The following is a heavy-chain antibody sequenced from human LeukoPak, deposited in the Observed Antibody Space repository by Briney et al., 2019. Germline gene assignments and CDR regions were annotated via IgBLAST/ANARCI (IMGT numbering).Heavy chain of an antibody. CDR1: GFTFSSYA. V-gene: IGHV3-23*01. CDR2: ISGSGGST. CDR3: AKDPQQWLVQGFDP. Sequence: GGSPRLSSAASGFTFSSYAMSWVRQAPGKGLEWVSAISGSGGSTYYADSVKGRFTISRDNSKNTLYLQMNSLRAEDTAVYYCAKDPQQWLVQGFDPWGQGTLVTVSS. D-gene: IGHD6-19*01. J-gene: IGHJ5*02.